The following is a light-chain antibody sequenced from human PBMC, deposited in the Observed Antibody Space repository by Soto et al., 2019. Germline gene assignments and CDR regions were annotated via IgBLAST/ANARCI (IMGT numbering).Light chain of an antibody. CDR3: QQSYSTLMYT. CDR1: QTISNY. V-gene: IGKV1-39*01. J-gene: IGKJ2*01. CDR2: AAS. Sequence: DIQMTQSPSSLSASVGDRVTITCRASQTISNYLNWYQQKPGKAPKLLIYAASNLQFGVPSRFSGRGSGTDFTLTISSLQPEDFATYYCQQSYSTLMYTFGQGTKVEIK.